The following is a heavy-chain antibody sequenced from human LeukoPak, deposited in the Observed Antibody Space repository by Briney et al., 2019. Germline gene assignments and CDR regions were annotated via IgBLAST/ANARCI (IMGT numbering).Heavy chain of an antibody. Sequence: SETLSLTCTVSGGSISSYYWSWIRQPPGKGLEWIGYIYYSGSTNYNPSLKSRVTISVDTSKNQFSLKLSSVTAADTAVYYCARDHYGSSGYSHFDYWGQGTLVTVSS. CDR2: IYYSGST. J-gene: IGHJ4*02. CDR1: GGSISSYY. V-gene: IGHV4-59*01. CDR3: ARDHYGSSGYSHFDY. D-gene: IGHD3-22*01.